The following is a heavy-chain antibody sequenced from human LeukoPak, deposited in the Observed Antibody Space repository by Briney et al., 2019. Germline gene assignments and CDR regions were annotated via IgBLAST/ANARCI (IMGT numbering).Heavy chain of an antibody. CDR1: GFTFSSYG. V-gene: IGHV3-30*02. Sequence: GGSLRLACVASGFTFSSYGMHWVRQAPGKGLEWVAFIRHDESNEFYADSVKGRFTTSRDNSKNTLYLQMSSLRAEDTALYYCAKQMVERQQDYYMDVWGKGTSVTVSS. CDR2: IRHDESNE. D-gene: IGHD2-15*01. CDR3: AKQMVERQQDYYMDV. J-gene: IGHJ6*03.